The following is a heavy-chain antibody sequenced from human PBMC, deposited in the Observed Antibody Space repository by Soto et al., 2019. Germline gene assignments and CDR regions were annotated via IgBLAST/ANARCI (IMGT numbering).Heavy chain of an antibody. Sequence: SVKVSCKASGGTFSSYAISWVRQAPGQGLEWMGGIIPIFGTANYAQKFQGRVTITADKSTSTAYMELSSLRSEDTAVYYCARDLRRWLQFPPYYYYGMDVWGQGTTVTFYS. CDR2: IIPIFGTA. J-gene: IGHJ6*02. CDR1: GGTFSSYA. D-gene: IGHD5-12*01. V-gene: IGHV1-69*06. CDR3: ARDLRRWLQFPPYYYYGMDV.